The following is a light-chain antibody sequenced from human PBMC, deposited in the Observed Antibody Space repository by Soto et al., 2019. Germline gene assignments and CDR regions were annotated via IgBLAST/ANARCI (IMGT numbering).Light chain of an antibody. V-gene: IGLV2-14*03. CDR1: SSDVGGYNY. Sequence: QSVLTQPAAVAGSPGQSITIACTGTSSDVGGYNYVSWYQLHPGKAPRLVIYDVSIRPPAVSDRFSGSTSGNTASLTISGLQAEDEADYYCSSYTATRTVVFGGGTQLTVI. CDR3: SSYTATRTVV. CDR2: DVS. J-gene: IGLJ7*01.